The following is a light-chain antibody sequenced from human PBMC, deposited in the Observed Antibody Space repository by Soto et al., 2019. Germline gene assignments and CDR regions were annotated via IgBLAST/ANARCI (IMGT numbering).Light chain of an antibody. V-gene: IGKV3-15*01. CDR3: QQYNNWPIT. CDR2: GAS. J-gene: IGKJ5*01. CDR1: QTIGSD. Sequence: EKVMTHSPATLSVSPGEIATLSCRASQTIGSDLAWYQQKPGQAPRLLIYGASTRATGIPARFSGSGSGTEFTLTISSVQSEDFAVHYCQQYNNWPITFGQGTRLEIK.